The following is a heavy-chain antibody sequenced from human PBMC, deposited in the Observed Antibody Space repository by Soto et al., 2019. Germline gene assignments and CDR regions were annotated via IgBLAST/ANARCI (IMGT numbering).Heavy chain of an antibody. J-gene: IGHJ5*02. Sequence: PGEPLQISGQGSGYAFSIYCIAWVRQMPGKGLEWMGIIYPGDSDTRYSPSFQGQVTISVDKSITTAYLQWSSLKASDTAMYYCARGYCTATICDPWFDPWGQGTLVTVSS. D-gene: IGHD2-8*02. V-gene: IGHV5-51*01. CDR3: ARGYCTATICDPWFDP. CDR1: GYAFSIYC. CDR2: IYPGDSDT.